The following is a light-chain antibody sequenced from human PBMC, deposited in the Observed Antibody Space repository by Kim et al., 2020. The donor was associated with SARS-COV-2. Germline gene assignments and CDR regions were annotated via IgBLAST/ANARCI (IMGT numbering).Light chain of an antibody. CDR3: QVWDGSSDHGV. Sequence: APGETARITCGGDKIGSKSVNWYQQKSGQAPVLVISDDSDRPSGIPERFSGSNSGNTATLTINRVEAGDEADYYCQVWDGSSDHGVFGGGTKLTVL. V-gene: IGLV3-21*02. J-gene: IGLJ2*01. CDR1: KIGSKS. CDR2: DDS.